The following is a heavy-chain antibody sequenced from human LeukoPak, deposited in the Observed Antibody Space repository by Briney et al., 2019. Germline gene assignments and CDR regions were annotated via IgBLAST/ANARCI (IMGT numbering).Heavy chain of an antibody. CDR2: IIPIFGTA. J-gene: IGHJ4*02. D-gene: IGHD1-26*01. V-gene: IGHV1-69*13. CDR1: GGTFSSYA. Sequence: ASVKVSCKASGGTFSSYAISWVRQAPGQGLEWMGGIIPIFGTANYAQKFQGRVTITADESTSTAYMELSSLRSEDTAVYYCARVGWVGAPYDYWGQGTLVTVSS. CDR3: ARVGWVGAPYDY.